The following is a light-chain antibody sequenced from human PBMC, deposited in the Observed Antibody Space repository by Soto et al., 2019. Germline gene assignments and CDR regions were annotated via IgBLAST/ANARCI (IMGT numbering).Light chain of an antibody. V-gene: IGKV3-20*01. Sequence: SVVPQSTATLSLSPWQTATHSLQVIQFLSSNYLSWYQQKPGQAPRLLIYGASTRATGVPDRFSGSGSGTDFTLTISRVEPEDFAVYHCQQYGNAPITFGQGTRLEIK. CDR3: QQYGNAPIT. CDR1: QFLSSNY. J-gene: IGKJ5*01. CDR2: GAS.